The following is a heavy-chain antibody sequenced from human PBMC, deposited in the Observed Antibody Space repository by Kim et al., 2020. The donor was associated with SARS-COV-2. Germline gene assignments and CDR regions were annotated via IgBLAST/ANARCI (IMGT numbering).Heavy chain of an antibody. D-gene: IGHD4-4*01. CDR2: IYWDDDK. V-gene: IGHV2-5*02. CDR3: AHRPPVFYSAYFDY. Sequence: SGPTLVNPTQTLTLTCTFSGFSLSTSGVGVGLIRQPPGKALEWLALIYWDDDKRYSPSLKSRLTNTKDTSKNQVVLTMTNMDPVDTATYYCAHRPPVFYSAYFDYWGQGTLVTVSS. J-gene: IGHJ4*02. CDR1: GFSLSTSGVG.